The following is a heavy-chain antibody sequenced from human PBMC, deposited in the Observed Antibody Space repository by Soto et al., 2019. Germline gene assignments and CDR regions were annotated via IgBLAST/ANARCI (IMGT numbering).Heavy chain of an antibody. CDR1: GLTFSSYA. Sequence: TGGSLRLSCAASGLTFSSYAMSWVRQAPGKGLEWVSAISGSGGSTYYADSVKGRFTISRDNSKSTLYLQMNSLSAEDTAVYYCAKDSYYDSHWFDPWGQGTLVTVS. CDR3: AKDSYYDSHWFDP. D-gene: IGHD3-22*01. V-gene: IGHV3-23*01. CDR2: ISGSGGST. J-gene: IGHJ5*02.